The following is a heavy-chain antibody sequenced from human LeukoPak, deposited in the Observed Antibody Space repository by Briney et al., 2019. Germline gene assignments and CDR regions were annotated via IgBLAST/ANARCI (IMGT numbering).Heavy chain of an antibody. D-gene: IGHD1-26*01. CDR1: GYTFTSYD. J-gene: IGHJ6*03. CDR3: ARALGYYYYYYMDV. V-gene: IGHV1-8*01. Sequence: ASVKVSCKASGYTFTSYDINWVRQATGQGFEWMGWMNPNSGNTGYAQKFQGRVTMTRNTSISTAYMELSSLRSEDTAVYYCARALGYYYYYYMDVWGKGTTVTVSS. CDR2: MNPNSGNT.